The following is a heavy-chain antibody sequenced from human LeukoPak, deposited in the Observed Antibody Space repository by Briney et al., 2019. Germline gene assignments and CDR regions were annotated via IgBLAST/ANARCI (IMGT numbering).Heavy chain of an antibody. CDR2: INPNSGGT. V-gene: IGHV1-2*02. CDR3: ARSTVTTLFYYYYYMDV. Sequence: ASVKVSCKASGYPFNNYDINWVRQATGQGLEWMGWINPNSGGTNYAQKFQGRVTMTRDTSISTAYMELSRLRSDDTAVYYCARSTVTTLFYYYYYMDVWGKGTTVTISS. CDR1: GYPFNNYD. J-gene: IGHJ6*03. D-gene: IGHD4-17*01.